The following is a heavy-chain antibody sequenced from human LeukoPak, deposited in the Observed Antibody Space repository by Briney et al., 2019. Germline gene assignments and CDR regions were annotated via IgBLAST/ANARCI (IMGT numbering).Heavy chain of an antibody. J-gene: IGHJ4*02. CDR3: ARRGRWLQPYINY. CDR1: GGSFSGYY. CDR2: INHSGST. D-gene: IGHD5-24*01. Sequence: PSETLSLTCAVYGGSFSGYYWSWIRQPPGKGLEWIGEINHSGSTNYNPSLKSRVTISVDTSKNQFSLKLSSVTAADTAVYYCARRGRWLQPYINYWGQGTLVTVSS. V-gene: IGHV4-34*01.